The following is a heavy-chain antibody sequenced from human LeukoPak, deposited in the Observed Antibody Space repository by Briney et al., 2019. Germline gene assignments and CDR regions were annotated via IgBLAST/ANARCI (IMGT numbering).Heavy chain of an antibody. CDR2: IYSSGTA. D-gene: IGHD3-10*01. CDR1: GGSISSSSYY. CDR3: AVTMVRGVSGMDV. Sequence: SETLSLTCTVSGGSISSSSYYWGWIRQPPGKGLEWIGRIYSSGTANYNPSLKSRVTMSVDTSKNQFSLRLSSVTAADTAVYYCAVTMVRGVSGMDVWGQGTTVTVS. J-gene: IGHJ6*02. V-gene: IGHV4-39*07.